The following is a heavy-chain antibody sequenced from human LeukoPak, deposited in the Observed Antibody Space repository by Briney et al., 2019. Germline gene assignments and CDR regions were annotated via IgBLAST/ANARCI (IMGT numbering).Heavy chain of an antibody. D-gene: IGHD6-19*01. CDR1: GFTFSSYG. Sequence: GGSLRLSCAASGFTFSSYGMSWVRQAPGKGLEWVSAISGSGSSAYYADSVKGRFTISRDNSKNTLYLQMNSLRAEDTAVYYCAKDFTSGWSGGYYFDYWGQGTLVTVSS. J-gene: IGHJ4*02. CDR3: AKDFTSGWSGGYYFDY. CDR2: ISGSGSSA. V-gene: IGHV3-23*01.